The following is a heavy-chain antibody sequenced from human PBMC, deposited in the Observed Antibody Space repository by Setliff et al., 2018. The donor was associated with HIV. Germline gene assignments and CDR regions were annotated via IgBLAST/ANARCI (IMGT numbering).Heavy chain of an antibody. CDR1: GFTFGDYA. CDR3: VREGEYFDTIGHYLVRRFFDL. Sequence: GGSLRLSCTASGFTFGDYAMAWVRQAPGKGLEWVSVISGSGDSTFYADSLKGRFTISRDNAKKSVFLHMNSLRGEDTAVYYCVREGEYFDTIGHYLVRRFFDLWGQGTMVTVSS. CDR2: ISGSGDST. V-gene: IGHV3-23*01. J-gene: IGHJ3*01. D-gene: IGHD3-9*01.